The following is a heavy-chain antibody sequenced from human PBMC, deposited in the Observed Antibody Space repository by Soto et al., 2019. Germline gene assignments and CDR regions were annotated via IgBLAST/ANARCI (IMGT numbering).Heavy chain of an antibody. V-gene: IGHV4-39*01. D-gene: IGHD1-1*01. J-gene: IGHJ6*02. Sequence: SETLSLTCTVSGGSISSSSYYWGWIRQPPGKGLEWIGSIYYSGYTYYNPSLKSRVTISVDTSKNQFSLKLSSVTAADTAVYYCARQNGPLDVGYYYDMDVWGQGTTVTVSS. CDR2: IYYSGYT. CDR1: GGSISSSSYY. CDR3: ARQNGPLDVGYYYDMDV.